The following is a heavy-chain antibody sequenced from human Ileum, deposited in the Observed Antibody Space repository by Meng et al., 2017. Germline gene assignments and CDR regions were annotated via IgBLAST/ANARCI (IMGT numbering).Heavy chain of an antibody. CDR3: ARESDRTGYHSPDY. V-gene: IGHV3-30*04. D-gene: IGHD3-9*01. CDR2: LSEDASFK. Sequence: GGSLRLSCAASGFTFNNYAIHWVRQAPGKGLEWVAVLSEDASFKSYSDAVKGRFTISRDDSRNTVYLQMNSLRPDDTAVYYCARESDRTGYHSPDYWGQGSLVTVSS. J-gene: IGHJ4*02. CDR1: GFTFNNYA.